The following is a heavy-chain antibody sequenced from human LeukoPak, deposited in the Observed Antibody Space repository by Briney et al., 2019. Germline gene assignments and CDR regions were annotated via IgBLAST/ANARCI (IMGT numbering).Heavy chain of an antibody. CDR3: ARGYVYYDILTGSNGFDY. CDR1: GGSFSGYY. Sequence: SETLSLTCAVYGGSFSGYYWSWIRQPPGKGLEWIGEINHSGSTNYNPSLKSRVTLSVDTSKNQFSLKLSSVTAADTAVYYCARGYVYYDILTGSNGFDYWGQGTLVTVSS. V-gene: IGHV4-34*01. CDR2: INHSGST. D-gene: IGHD3-9*01. J-gene: IGHJ4*02.